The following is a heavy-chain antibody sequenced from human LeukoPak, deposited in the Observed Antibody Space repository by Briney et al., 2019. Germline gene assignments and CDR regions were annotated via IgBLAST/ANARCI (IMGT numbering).Heavy chain of an antibody. V-gene: IGHV3-9*01. Sequence: GRCLRLSCAASGFTFDDYAMHWVRQAPGKGLEWVSGISWNSGSIGYADSVKGRFTISRDNAENSLYLQMNSLRAEDTALYYYAKEDIAAAGALDYWGQGTLVTVSS. CDR1: GFTFDDYA. CDR2: ISWNSGSI. J-gene: IGHJ4*02. CDR3: AKEDIAAAGALDY. D-gene: IGHD6-13*01.